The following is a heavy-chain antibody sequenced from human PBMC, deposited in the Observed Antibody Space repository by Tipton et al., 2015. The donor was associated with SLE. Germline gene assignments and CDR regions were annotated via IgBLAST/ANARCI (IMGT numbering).Heavy chain of an antibody. CDR1: GGSISSYY. Sequence: TLSLTCTVSGGSISSYYWSWIRQPPGKGLEWIGYIYYSGSANYNPSLKSRVTISVDTSKNQFSLKLSSVTAAGTAAYYCARGPRGGLVDYWGPGNLGTVSP. V-gene: IGHV4-59*01. CDR2: IYYSGSA. J-gene: IGHJ4*02. CDR3: ARGPRGGLVDY. D-gene: IGHD3-10*01.